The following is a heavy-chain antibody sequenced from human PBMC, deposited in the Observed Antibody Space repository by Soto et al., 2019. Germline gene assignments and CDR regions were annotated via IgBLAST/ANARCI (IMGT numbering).Heavy chain of an antibody. CDR1: GFTLSSSS. V-gene: IGHV3-48*01. Sequence: EVQLVECGGGLVQPGGSLRLTCAASGFTLSSSSMNWVRQAPGKGLEWVSYISSSSSTIYYADSVKGRFTISRDNAKNSLYVQMNSLRVEDTAVYYCARGLGTWDGWGQGTLVTVST. J-gene: IGHJ4*02. CDR2: ISSSSSTI. CDR3: ARGLGTWDG. D-gene: IGHD1-1*01.